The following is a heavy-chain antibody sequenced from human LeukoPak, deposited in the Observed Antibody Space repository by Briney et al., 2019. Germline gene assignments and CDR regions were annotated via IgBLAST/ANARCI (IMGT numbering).Heavy chain of an antibody. J-gene: IGHJ4*02. CDR2: IYYTGST. D-gene: IGHD6-13*01. Sequence: PSETLSLTCTVSGGSISSYYWSWIRQPPGKGLEWIAYIYYTGSTNYNPSLKSRVTISVDTSKNQFSLKLSSVTAADTAVYYCARVAAAGHLDYWGQGTLVTVSS. CDR3: ARVAAAGHLDY. CDR1: GGSISSYY. V-gene: IGHV4-59*08.